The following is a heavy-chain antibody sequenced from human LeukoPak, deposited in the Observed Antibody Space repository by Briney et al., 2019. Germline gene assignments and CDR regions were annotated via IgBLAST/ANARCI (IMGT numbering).Heavy chain of an antibody. CDR3: AKDIVRWLVNLPFN. Sequence: GGSLRLSCAASGFTLGSFSMNWVRQAPGKGLEWLSYISSSSTTIYYSDSVKGRLTISRDKAKNSLYLQIDSLRAEDTALYYCAKDIVRWLVNLPFNWGQGTLVTVSS. CDR1: GFTLGSFS. CDR2: ISSSSTTI. V-gene: IGHV3-48*01. D-gene: IGHD6-19*01. J-gene: IGHJ4*02.